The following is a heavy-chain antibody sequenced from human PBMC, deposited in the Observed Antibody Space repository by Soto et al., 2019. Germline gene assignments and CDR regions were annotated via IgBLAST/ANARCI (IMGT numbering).Heavy chain of an antibody. CDR1: GYSLTSYG. CDR2: ITTYNGNT. Sequence: ASVKVSCKASGYSLTSYGISWVRQAPGQGLDWMGWITTYNGNTKYAQDLQGRVTMTTDTSTSTAYMELRSLRSDDTAVYYCARFSGGVYNTYYFYYGMDVWGQGTTVTAP. CDR3: ARFSGGVYNTYYFYYGMDV. J-gene: IGHJ6*02. V-gene: IGHV1-18*04. D-gene: IGHD2-15*01.